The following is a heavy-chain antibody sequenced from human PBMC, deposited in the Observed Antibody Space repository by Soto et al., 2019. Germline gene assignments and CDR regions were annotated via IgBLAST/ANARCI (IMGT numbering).Heavy chain of an antibody. CDR2: IYYSGST. Sequence: SETLSLTCTVSGGSISSYYWSWIRQPPGKGLEWIGYIYYSGSTNYNPSLKSRVTISVDTSKNQFSLELSSVTAADTAVYYCARSPPRYCSSTSCPSYWYFDLWGRGTLVTVSS. CDR3: ARSPPRYCSSTSCPSYWYFDL. V-gene: IGHV4-59*01. J-gene: IGHJ2*01. D-gene: IGHD2-2*01. CDR1: GGSISSYY.